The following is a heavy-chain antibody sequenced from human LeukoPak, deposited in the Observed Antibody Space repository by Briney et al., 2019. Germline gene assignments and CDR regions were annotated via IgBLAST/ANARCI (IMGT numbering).Heavy chain of an antibody. CDR2: ISSSGNTI. V-gene: IGHV3-48*03. J-gene: IGHJ5*02. CDR3: ARTSGYCISTSCYNWFDP. D-gene: IGHD2-2*03. CDR1: GFTFSSYE. Sequence: QPGGSLRLSCAASGFTFSSYEMNWVRQAPGKGLEWVSYISSSGNTIYYADSVKGRFTISRDNAKNSLYLQMNSLRAEDTAVYYCARTSGYCISTSCYNWFDPWGQGTLVTVPS.